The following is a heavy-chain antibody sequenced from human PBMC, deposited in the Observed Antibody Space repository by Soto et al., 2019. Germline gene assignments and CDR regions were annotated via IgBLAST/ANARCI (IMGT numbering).Heavy chain of an antibody. Sequence: EVKLVESGGGLVQPGGSLRLSCAASGFSLSDYWMTWVRQAPGKGLEWVANIKQDGSEEYYVDSVKGRFTISRDNAENSLYLQMSSLRVEDRAVYYCAREVWPSGWRPDYYYGMDVWGQGTTVTVSS. V-gene: IGHV3-7*01. CDR3: AREVWPSGWRPDYYYGMDV. J-gene: IGHJ6*02. CDR1: GFSLSDYW. D-gene: IGHD6-19*01. CDR2: IKQDGSEE.